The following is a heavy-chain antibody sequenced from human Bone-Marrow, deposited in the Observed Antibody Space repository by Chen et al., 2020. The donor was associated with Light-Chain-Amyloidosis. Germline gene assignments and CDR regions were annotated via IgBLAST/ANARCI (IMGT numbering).Heavy chain of an antibody. D-gene: IGHD3-3*01. CDR3: ASYDPRTYYYYYMDV. J-gene: IGHJ6*03. CDR2: ISSSSSYI. V-gene: IGHV3-21*01. Sequence: EVQLVESGGVLGKPGGALRLSCAASGFTFSSYSMNWVRQAPGKGLEWVLSISSSSSYIYYADSVKGRFTISRDNAKNSLYLQMNSLRAEDTAVYYCASYDPRTYYYYYMDVWGKGTTVTVSS. CDR1: GFTFSSYS.